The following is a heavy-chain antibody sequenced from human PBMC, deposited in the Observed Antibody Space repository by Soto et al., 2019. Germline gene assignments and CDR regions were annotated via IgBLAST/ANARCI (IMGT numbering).Heavy chain of an antibody. CDR3: ARVITMVRGVIITGDDGMDV. Sequence: ASVKVSCKASGYTFTGYYMHWVRQAPGQGLEWMGWINPNSGGTNYAQKFQGWVTMTRDTSISTAYMELSRLRSDDTAVYYCARVITMVRGVIITGDDGMDVWGQGTTVTVSS. CDR2: INPNSGGT. CDR1: GYTFTGYY. J-gene: IGHJ6*02. D-gene: IGHD3-10*01. V-gene: IGHV1-2*04.